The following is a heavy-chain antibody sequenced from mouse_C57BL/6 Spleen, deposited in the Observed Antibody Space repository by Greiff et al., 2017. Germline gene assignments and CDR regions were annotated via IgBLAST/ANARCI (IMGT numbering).Heavy chain of an antibody. V-gene: IGHV5-16*01. Sequence: EVQLVESEGGLVQPGSSMKLSCTASGFTFSDYYMAWVRQVPEKGLEWVANINYDGSSTYYLDSLKSRFIISRDNAKTILYLQMSSLKSEDTDTYYCARELGRYWYFDVWGTGTTVTVSS. CDR3: ARELGRYWYFDV. D-gene: IGHD4-1*01. CDR1: GFTFSDYY. J-gene: IGHJ1*03. CDR2: INYDGSST.